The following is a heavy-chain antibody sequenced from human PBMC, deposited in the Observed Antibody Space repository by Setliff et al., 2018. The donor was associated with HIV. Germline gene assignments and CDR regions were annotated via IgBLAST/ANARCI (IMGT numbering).Heavy chain of an antibody. CDR2: IYYSGST. J-gene: IGHJ1*01. CDR3: ARARRAGSGPKYFQH. Sequence: PSETLSLTCTVSGGSISSGTYYWSWIRQHPGKGLEWIGYIYYSGSTYYNPSLKSRVTISVDKSKNQFSLRLSSVTAADTAVYYCARARRAGSGPKYFQHWGQGTLVTVSS. CDR1: GGSISSGTYY. V-gene: IGHV4-31*02. D-gene: IGHD2-15*01.